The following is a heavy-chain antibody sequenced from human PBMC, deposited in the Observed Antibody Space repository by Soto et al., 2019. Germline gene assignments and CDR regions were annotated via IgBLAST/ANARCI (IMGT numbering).Heavy chain of an antibody. CDR3: TTVGPTMGIDY. V-gene: IGHV3-15*01. D-gene: IGHD3-10*01. CDR2: LKSKTDGGTT. Sequence: GGSLRLSCAASGFTFSNAWMSWVRQAPGKGLEWVGRLKSKTDGGTTDYAAPVKGRVTISRDDSKNTLYLQMNSLKTEDTAVYYCTTVGPTMGIDYWGQGTLVTVSS. CDR1: GFTFSNAW. J-gene: IGHJ4*02.